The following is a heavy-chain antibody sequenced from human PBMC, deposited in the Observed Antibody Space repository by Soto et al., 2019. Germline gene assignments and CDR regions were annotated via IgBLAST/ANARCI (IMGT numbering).Heavy chain of an antibody. D-gene: IGHD2-21*02. CDR2: ISHSGRT. Sequence: LEIRSLAYSVSGESIRSSSYYWGWIRQPPGKGLEWIGSISHSGRTYYNPSLKSRVSISIDTSKNQFSLKLSSVPAADTALYYCASQRTTVVTQAYFDYWGQGALV. J-gene: IGHJ4*02. CDR1: GESIRSSSYY. V-gene: IGHV4-39*01. CDR3: ASQRTTVVTQAYFDY.